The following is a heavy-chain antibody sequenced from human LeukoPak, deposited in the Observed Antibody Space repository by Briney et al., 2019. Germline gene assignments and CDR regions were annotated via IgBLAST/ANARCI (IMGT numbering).Heavy chain of an antibody. D-gene: IGHD2-15*01. CDR2: LYSGGGA. V-gene: IGHV3-66*01. Sequence: GGSLRLSCAASGFTFNSYTMNWVRQAPGEGLEWVSVLYSGGGAYYADSMKDRFTISRDYSQNTLLLQMNSLRAEDTALYYCARGKTSDDIVEDAFDIWGQGTMVAVSS. J-gene: IGHJ3*02. CDR1: GFTFNSYT. CDR3: ARGKTSDDIVEDAFDI.